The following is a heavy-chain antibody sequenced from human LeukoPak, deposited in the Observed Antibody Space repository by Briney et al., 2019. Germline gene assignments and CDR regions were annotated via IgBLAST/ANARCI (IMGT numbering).Heavy chain of an antibody. V-gene: IGHV3-66*01. CDR2: IYSGGST. CDR3: AKEEDYDFWSGVDY. D-gene: IGHD3-3*01. Sequence: GGSLRLSCAASGFTVSSNYMSWVRQAPGKGLEWVSVIYSGGSTYYADSVKGRFTISRDNSKNTLYLQMNSLRAEDTAVYYCAKEEDYDFWSGVDYWGQGTLVTVSS. J-gene: IGHJ4*02. CDR1: GFTVSSNY.